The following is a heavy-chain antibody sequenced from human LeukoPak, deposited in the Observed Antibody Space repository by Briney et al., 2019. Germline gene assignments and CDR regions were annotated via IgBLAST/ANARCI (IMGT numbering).Heavy chain of an antibody. CDR3: VRDIRYIGSTFYCDL. V-gene: IGHV3-11*01. CDR1: GFTSSVYQ. D-gene: IGHD1-26*01. Sequence: GGSLRLSCVASGFTSSVYQMSWIRRAPGKGLEWISFITSGDSSVEYADSVKGRFTISRDNDKSSLYLQMNTLRAEDTAVYYCVRDIRYIGSTFYCDLWGQGTLVTVSS. CDR2: ITSGDSSV. J-gene: IGHJ4*02.